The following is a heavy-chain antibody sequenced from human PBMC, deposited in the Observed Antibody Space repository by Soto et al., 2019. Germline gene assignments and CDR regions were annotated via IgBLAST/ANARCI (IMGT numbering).Heavy chain of an antibody. Sequence: GXSVKVSCKASGGTFDNFIMNWVRQTPGRGLEWMGGIVPMLGTPTYAEKFKGRVTISATGSTSTMYMEVTSLRSEDTAIYYCARNGTHSSYLSQYSGMDVWGQGTTVTVSS. CDR1: GGTFDNFI. D-gene: IGHD1-7*01. V-gene: IGHV1-69*13. J-gene: IGHJ6*02. CDR3: ARNGTHSSYLSQYSGMDV. CDR2: IVPMLGTP.